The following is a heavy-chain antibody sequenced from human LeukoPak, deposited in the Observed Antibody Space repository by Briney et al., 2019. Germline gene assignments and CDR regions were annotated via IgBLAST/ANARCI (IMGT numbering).Heavy chain of an antibody. CDR2: IYYSGST. Sequence: SETLSLTCTVSGGSISSYYWSWIRQPPGKGLEWIGYIYYSGSTNYNPSLKSRVTISVDTSKNQFSLKLSSVTAADTAVYYCARDYYDSSGYYNYFDYWGQGTLVTVSS. CDR3: ARDYYDSSGYYNYFDY. V-gene: IGHV4-59*01. J-gene: IGHJ4*02. D-gene: IGHD3-22*01. CDR1: GGSISSYY.